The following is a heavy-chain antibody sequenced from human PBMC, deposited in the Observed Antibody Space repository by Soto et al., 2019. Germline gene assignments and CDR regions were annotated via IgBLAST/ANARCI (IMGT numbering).Heavy chain of an antibody. D-gene: IGHD2-21*02. CDR2: IIPIFGTA. CDR1: GGTFSSYA. Sequence: GASVKVSCKASGGTFSSYAISWVRQAPGQGLEWMGGIIPIFGTANYAQKFQGRVTITADESTSTAYMELSSLRSEDTAVYYCARATTAYCGGDCYFPFDYWGQGTLVTVSS. J-gene: IGHJ4*02. V-gene: IGHV1-69*13. CDR3: ARATTAYCGGDCYFPFDY.